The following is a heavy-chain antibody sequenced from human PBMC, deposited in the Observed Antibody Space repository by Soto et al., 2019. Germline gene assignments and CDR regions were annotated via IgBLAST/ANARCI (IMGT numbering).Heavy chain of an antibody. CDR2: IKSKTDGGTT. CDR1: GFTFSNAW. CDR3: TWLWFNPSLLGYYYYYGMDV. D-gene: IGHD3-10*01. Sequence: EVQLVESGGGLVKPGGSLRLSCAASGFTFSNAWMNWVRQAPGKGLEWVGRIKSKTDGGTTDYAAPVKGRFTISRDDSKNTLYLQMNSLKTEDTAVYYCTWLWFNPSLLGYYYYYGMDVCGQGTTVTVSS. J-gene: IGHJ6*02. V-gene: IGHV3-15*07.